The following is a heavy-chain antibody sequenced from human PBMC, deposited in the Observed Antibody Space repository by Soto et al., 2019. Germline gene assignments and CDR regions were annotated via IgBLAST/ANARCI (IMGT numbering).Heavy chain of an antibody. CDR3: ARDYYDSSGYYGPHGAFDI. J-gene: IGHJ3*02. Sequence: ASVKVSCKASGYTFTAYAIHWVRQAPGQRLEWMGWISAYNGNTNYAQKLQGRVTMTTDTSTSTAYMELRSLRSDDTAVYYCARDYYDSSGYYGPHGAFDIWGQGTMVTVSS. V-gene: IGHV1-18*01. CDR2: ISAYNGNT. CDR1: GYTFTAYA. D-gene: IGHD3-22*01.